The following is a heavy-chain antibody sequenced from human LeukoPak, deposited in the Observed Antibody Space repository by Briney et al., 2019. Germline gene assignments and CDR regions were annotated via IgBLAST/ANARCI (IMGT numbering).Heavy chain of an antibody. CDR3: AKSGRTEYYFDY. V-gene: IGHV3-74*01. CDR2: VNSDGSGT. J-gene: IGHJ4*02. D-gene: IGHD1-14*01. Sequence: GGSLRLSCAASGFTFSRYSMHWVRQAPGKGLVWVSHVNSDGSGTDYADSVKGRFTISRDNAKNTLYLQMNSLRAEDTAVYYCAKSGRTEYYFDYWGQGTLVTVSS. CDR1: GFTFSRYS.